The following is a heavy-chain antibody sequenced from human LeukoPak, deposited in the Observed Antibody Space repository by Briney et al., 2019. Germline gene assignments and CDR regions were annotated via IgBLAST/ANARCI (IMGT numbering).Heavy chain of an antibody. J-gene: IGHJ3*02. V-gene: IGHV4-61*01. D-gene: IGHD3-10*01. CDR3: AREPYGSGIDI. CDR1: GGSISSSSYY. CDR2: IYYSGST. Sequence: PSETLSLTCTVSGGSISSSSYYWSWIRQPPGKGLEWIGYIYYSGSTNYNPSLKSRVTISVDTSKNQFSLKLSSVTAADTAVYYCAREPYGSGIDIWGQGTMVTVSS.